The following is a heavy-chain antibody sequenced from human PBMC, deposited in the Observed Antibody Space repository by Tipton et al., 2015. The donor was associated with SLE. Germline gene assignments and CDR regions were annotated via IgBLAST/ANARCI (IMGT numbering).Heavy chain of an antibody. Sequence: QSGAEVKKPGASVKVSCKASGYTFTSYGISWVRQAPGQGLEWLGWISAYNGNTKYAQNVQGRVTMTTDTSTSTAYMELRSLRSDDTAVYYCARGELPVAIDRWFDPWGQGTPVTVSS. CDR2: ISAYNGNT. CDR3: ARGELPVAIDRWFDP. D-gene: IGHD2-2*02. CDR1: GYTFTSYG. V-gene: IGHV1-18*01. J-gene: IGHJ5*02.